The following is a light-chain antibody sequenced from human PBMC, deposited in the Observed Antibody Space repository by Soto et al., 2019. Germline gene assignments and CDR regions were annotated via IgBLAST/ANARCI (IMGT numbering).Light chain of an antibody. J-gene: IGKJ2*01. Sequence: QLTQSPSSLSASVGDRVTVTCRASQSINIYLNWYQQKPGKAPTVLIYGATTLESGVPSRFSGGGSRTDFTLTIDSLQIEDFATYYCQQSYRSPYTFGQGTKLEI. CDR3: QQSYRSPYT. CDR1: QSINIY. V-gene: IGKV1-39*01. CDR2: GAT.